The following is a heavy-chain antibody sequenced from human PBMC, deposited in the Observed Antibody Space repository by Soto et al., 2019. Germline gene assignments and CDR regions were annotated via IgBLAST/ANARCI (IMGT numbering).Heavy chain of an antibody. CDR1: GFTFSSYA. D-gene: IGHD2-21*01. CDR2: ISGSGGST. CDR3: AKVLDIVIEPIAIGIDIFDV. Sequence: PGGSLRLSCAASGFTFSSYAMSWVRQAPGKGLEWVSAISGSGGSTFYSDSVKGRFTISRDNSKNILYLQMNSLRAEDTAVYYCAKVLDIVIEPIAIGIDIFDVWGQGTMVPVSS. V-gene: IGHV3-23*01. J-gene: IGHJ3*01.